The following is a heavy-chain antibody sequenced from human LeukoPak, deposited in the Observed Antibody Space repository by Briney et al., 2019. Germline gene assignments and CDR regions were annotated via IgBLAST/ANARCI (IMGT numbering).Heavy chain of an antibody. CDR1: GGTFSSYA. J-gene: IGHJ4*02. D-gene: IGHD6-6*01. V-gene: IGHV1-69*06. CDR3: ARIGLYSSSRNPNHARDY. Sequence: GASVKVSCKASGGTFSSYAISWVRQAPGQGLEWMGGIIPIFGTANYAQKFQGRVTITADKSTSTAYMELSSLRSEDTAVYYCARIGLYSSSRNPNHARDYWGQGTLVTVSS. CDR2: IIPIFGTA.